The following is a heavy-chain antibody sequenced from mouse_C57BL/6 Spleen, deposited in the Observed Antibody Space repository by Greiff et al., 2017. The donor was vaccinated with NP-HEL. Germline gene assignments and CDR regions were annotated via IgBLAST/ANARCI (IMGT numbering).Heavy chain of an antibody. J-gene: IGHJ2*01. Sequence: EVQGVESGGGLVKPGGSLKLSCTASGFTFSSYTMSWVRQTPEKRLEWVATISGGGGNTYYPDSVKGRFTISRDNAKTTLYLQMSSLRSEDTALYYCARRRGYYFDYWGQGTTLTVSS. CDR3: ARRRGYYFDY. V-gene: IGHV5-9*01. CDR1: GFTFSSYT. CDR2: ISGGGGNT.